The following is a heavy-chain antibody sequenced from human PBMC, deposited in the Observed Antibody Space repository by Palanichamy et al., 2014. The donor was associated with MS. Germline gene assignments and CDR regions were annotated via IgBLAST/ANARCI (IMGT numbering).Heavy chain of an antibody. V-gene: IGHV3-30-3*01. CDR1: GFSFGSYA. Sequence: QVQLAESGGGVVQPGTSLRLSCAASGFSFGSYAMHWVRQAPGKGLEWVARVSGDGIEKHYVDSVKGRFTISRDNSKNMIYVQMNNLRDGDTAVYYCARDRPAVLGFDPWGQGTLVTVSS. CDR3: ARDRPAVLGFDP. J-gene: IGHJ5*02. D-gene: IGHD3-3*01. CDR2: VSGDGIEK.